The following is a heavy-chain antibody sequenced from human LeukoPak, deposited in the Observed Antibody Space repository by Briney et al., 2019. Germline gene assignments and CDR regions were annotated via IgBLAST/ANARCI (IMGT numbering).Heavy chain of an antibody. D-gene: IGHD3-3*01. V-gene: IGHV3-23*01. CDR2: FSPSGGGT. CDR3: ARVEESASFDP. Sequence: PSETLSLTCTVSGGSIRSYYWSWIRQSPGKGLEWVSAFSPSGGGTYYADSVKGRFTISRDNSKNTLYLQMNNLRAEDTAVYYCARVEESASFDPWGQGTLVTVSS. J-gene: IGHJ5*02. CDR1: GGSIRSYY.